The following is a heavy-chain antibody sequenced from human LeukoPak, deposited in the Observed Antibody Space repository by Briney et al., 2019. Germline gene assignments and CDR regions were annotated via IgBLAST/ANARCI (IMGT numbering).Heavy chain of an antibody. V-gene: IGHV3-30-3*01. J-gene: IGHJ4*02. CDR1: GFTFSSYA. Sequence: PGGSLRLSCAASGFTFSSYAMHWVRQAPGKGLEWVAVISYDGSNKYYADSVKGRFTISRDNSKSTLYLQMNSLRAEDTAVYYCARDPTTTVTTSVFDYWGQGTLVTVSS. CDR3: ARDPTTTVTTSVFDY. CDR2: ISYDGSNK. D-gene: IGHD4-17*01.